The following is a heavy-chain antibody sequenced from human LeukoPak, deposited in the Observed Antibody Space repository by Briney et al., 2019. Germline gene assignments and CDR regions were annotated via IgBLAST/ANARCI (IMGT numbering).Heavy chain of an antibody. CDR3: ARAGKWELLPRPHEEFDY. CDR2: IYHSGST. Sequence: SETLSLTCTVSGYSISSGYYWGWIRQPPGKGLEWIGSIYHSGSTYYNPSLKSRVTISVDTSKNQFSLKLSSVTAADTAVYYCARAGKWELLPRPHEEFDYWGQGTLITVSS. V-gene: IGHV4-38-2*02. CDR1: GYSISSGYY. D-gene: IGHD1-26*01. J-gene: IGHJ4*02.